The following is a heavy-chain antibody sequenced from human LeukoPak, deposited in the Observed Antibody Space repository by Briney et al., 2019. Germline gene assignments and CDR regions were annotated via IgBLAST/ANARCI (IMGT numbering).Heavy chain of an antibody. V-gene: IGHV1-2*02. CDR3: ATFEYYYGLGSF. J-gene: IGHJ3*01. D-gene: IGHD3-10*01. CDR2: INPHSGGT. CDR1: GYTFTGYY. Sequence: ASVKVSCKASGYTFTGYYIQWVRQAPGQGLEWMGWINPHSGGTNYAQEFQGRVTMTRDTSISTAYMELSRLRSDDTAVYYCATFEYYYGLGSFWGQGTMVTVSS.